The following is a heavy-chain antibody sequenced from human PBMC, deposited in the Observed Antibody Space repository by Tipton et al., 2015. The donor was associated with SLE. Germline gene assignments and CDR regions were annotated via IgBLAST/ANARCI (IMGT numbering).Heavy chain of an antibody. D-gene: IGHD3-3*01. Sequence: TLSLTFTVSGYSISSGYYWGWIRQPPGKGLEWIGSIHYSGGTYYNPSLKSRGTISVDTSKNQFSLKLTSVTAADTAVYYCASLDFWSGYWGFQHWGQGTLVTVSS. V-gene: IGHV4-38-2*02. CDR2: IHYSGGT. J-gene: IGHJ1*01. CDR1: GYSISSGYY. CDR3: ASLDFWSGYWGFQH.